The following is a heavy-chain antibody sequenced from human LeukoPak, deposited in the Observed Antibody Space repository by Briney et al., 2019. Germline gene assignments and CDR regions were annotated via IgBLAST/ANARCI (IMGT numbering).Heavy chain of an antibody. CDR2: IDRDGSRI. V-gene: IGHV3-74*01. Sequence: GGYLRLSGAVSGFTFSSYWMHWVRQAPGKGLVWVSRIDRDGSRINYADSVKGRFTISRDNGKNTLFLQMNSLRAEDAAVYYCVRGNDYGGPHYWGQGTLVTVSS. J-gene: IGHJ4*02. D-gene: IGHD4-23*01. CDR3: VRGNDYGGPHY. CDR1: GFTFSSYW.